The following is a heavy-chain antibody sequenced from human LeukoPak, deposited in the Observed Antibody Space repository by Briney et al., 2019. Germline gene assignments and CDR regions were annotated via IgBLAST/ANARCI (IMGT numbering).Heavy chain of an antibody. CDR1: GFTFSSYS. CDR2: ISSSSSYI. D-gene: IGHD1-26*01. CDR3: ARGSGSFLDY. J-gene: IGHJ4*02. Sequence: GGSLRLSCAASGFTFSSYSMNWVRQAPGKRLEWVSSISSSSSYIYYADSVKGRFTISRDNAENSLYLQMNSLRAEDTAVYYCARGSGSFLDYWGQGTLVTVSS. V-gene: IGHV3-21*04.